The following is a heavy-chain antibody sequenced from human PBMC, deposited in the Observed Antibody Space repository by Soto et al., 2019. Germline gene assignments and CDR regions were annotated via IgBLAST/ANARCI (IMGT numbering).Heavy chain of an antibody. D-gene: IGHD2-21*02. CDR2: ISGSGGST. Sequence: GGSLRLSCAASGFTFSSYAMSWVRQAPGKGLEWVSAISGSGGSTYYADSVKGRFTISRDNSKNTLYLQMHSLRAEATAVFYSASVAIGTISRGDPDFWGQGTLVTVSS. V-gene: IGHV3-23*01. J-gene: IGHJ4*02. CDR1: GFTFSSYA. CDR3: ASVAIGTISRGDPDF.